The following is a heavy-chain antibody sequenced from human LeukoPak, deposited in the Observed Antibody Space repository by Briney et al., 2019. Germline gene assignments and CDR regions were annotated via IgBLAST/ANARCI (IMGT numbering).Heavy chain of an antibody. J-gene: IGHJ6*02. Sequence: PSETLSLTCAVYGGSFSGYYWSWIRQPPGKGLEWIGEINHSGSTNYNPSLESRVTISVDTSKNQFSLKLSSVTAADTAVYYCARVRSGYSYGYYYYYGMDVWGQGTTVTVSS. D-gene: IGHD5-18*01. V-gene: IGHV4-34*01. CDR1: GGSFSGYY. CDR2: INHSGST. CDR3: ARVRSGYSYGYYYYYGMDV.